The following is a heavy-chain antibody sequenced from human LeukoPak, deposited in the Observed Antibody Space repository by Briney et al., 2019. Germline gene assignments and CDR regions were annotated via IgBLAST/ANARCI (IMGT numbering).Heavy chain of an antibody. J-gene: IGHJ4*02. Sequence: PGGSLRLSCTVSGFTVSSNSMSWVRQAPGKGLEWVSFIYSGTIHYSDSVKGRSTISRDNSKNTLYLQMNSLRAEDTAVYYCARRAGAYSHPYDYWGQGTLVTVSS. D-gene: IGHD4/OR15-4a*01. CDR1: GFTVSSNS. CDR2: IYSGTI. V-gene: IGHV3-53*01. CDR3: ARRAGAYSHPYDY.